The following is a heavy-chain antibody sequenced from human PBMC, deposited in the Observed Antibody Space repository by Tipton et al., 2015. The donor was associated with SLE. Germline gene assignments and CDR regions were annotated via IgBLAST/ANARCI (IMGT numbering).Heavy chain of an antibody. D-gene: IGHD6-19*01. Sequence: TLSLTCTVSGGSITNYYWSWIRQPPGKGLEWLGYIHYTGSTNYNPSLKSRVTISVETPKNQFSLKLSSVTTADTAVYHCARGGWSLDYWGQGTLVTVSS. V-gene: IGHV4-59*01. CDR2: IHYTGST. J-gene: IGHJ4*02. CDR1: GGSITNYY. CDR3: ARGGWSLDY.